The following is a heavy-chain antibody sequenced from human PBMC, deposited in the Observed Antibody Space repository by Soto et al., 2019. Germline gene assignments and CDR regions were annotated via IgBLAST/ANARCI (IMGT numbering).Heavy chain of an antibody. CDR3: ARALITGSHRWFDP. J-gene: IGHJ5*02. D-gene: IGHD1-20*01. Sequence: EVQLVESGGGLVQPGGSLRLSCAASGFTFSSYSMYWVRQAPGKGLEWVSYISSSSSTIYYADSVKGRFTISRDNAKNSLYLQMNSLRAEDTAVYYCARALITGSHRWFDPWGQGTLVTVSS. V-gene: IGHV3-48*01. CDR2: ISSSSSTI. CDR1: GFTFSSYS.